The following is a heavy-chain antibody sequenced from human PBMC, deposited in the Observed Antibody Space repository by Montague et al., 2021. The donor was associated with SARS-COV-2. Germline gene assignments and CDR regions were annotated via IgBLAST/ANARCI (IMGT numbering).Heavy chain of an antibody. CDR2: ISYDGSNK. CDR1: GSTFSDYA. CDR3: ASDLSIYDSSAYYFQLDY. J-gene: IGHJ4*02. V-gene: IGHV3-30*04. Sequence: SLRLSCAASGSTFSDYAMHWVRQAPGKGLEWVAVISYDGSNKYYADSVKGRFTISRDNSKNTLYLQMNRLRAEDTAVYYCASDLSIYDSSAYYFQLDYWGQGTLVTVSS. D-gene: IGHD3-22*01.